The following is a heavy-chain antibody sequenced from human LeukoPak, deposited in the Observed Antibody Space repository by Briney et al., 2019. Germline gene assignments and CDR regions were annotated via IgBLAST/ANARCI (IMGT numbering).Heavy chain of an antibody. D-gene: IGHD6-19*01. V-gene: IGHV3-23*01. CDR1: GFTFSSFA. J-gene: IGHJ4*02. CDR3: ARGKAVAGLDY. Sequence: GSLRLSCAASGFTFSSFAMSWVRQAPGKGLEWVSTISSSGSGTYYADSVKGRFTISRDNSKNTLYLQMNSLRAEDTAVYYCARGKAVAGLDYWGQGTLVTVSS. CDR2: ISSSGSGT.